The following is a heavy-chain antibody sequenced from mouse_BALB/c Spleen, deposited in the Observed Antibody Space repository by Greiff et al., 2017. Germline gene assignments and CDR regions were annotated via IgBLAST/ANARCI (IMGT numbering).Heavy chain of an antibody. Sequence: EVQLVESGGGLVQPGGSRKLSCAASGFTFSSFGMHWVRQAPEKGLEWVAYISSGSSTIYYADTVKGRFTISRDNPKNTLFLQMTSLRSEDTAMYYCAREKDGYYDFDYWGQGTTLTVSS. J-gene: IGHJ2*01. V-gene: IGHV5-17*02. CDR3: AREKDGYYDFDY. CDR1: GFTFSSFG. CDR2: ISSGSSTI. D-gene: IGHD2-3*01.